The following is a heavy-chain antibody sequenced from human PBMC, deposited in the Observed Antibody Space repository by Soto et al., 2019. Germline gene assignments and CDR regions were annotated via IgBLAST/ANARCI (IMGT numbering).Heavy chain of an antibody. Sequence: GGSLTLSGAGSGFSFGRDCLHWVRQAPGKGLEWVAVITHDGSTEKSADSVKGRFTISRDNSKNTLYLQMNSLRAEDTAVYYCAKGVVVAANYFQHWGQGT. CDR3: AKGVVVAANYFQH. V-gene: IGHV3-30*18. CDR2: ITHDGSTE. CDR1: GFSFGRDC. D-gene: IGHD2-15*01. J-gene: IGHJ1*01.